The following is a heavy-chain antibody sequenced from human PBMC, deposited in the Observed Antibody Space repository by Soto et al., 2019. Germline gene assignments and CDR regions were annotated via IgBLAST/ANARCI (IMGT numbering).Heavy chain of an antibody. V-gene: IGHV4-30-4*01. CDR2: IYYSGST. J-gene: IGHJ4*02. Sequence: QVQLQESGPGLVKPSQTLSLTCTVSGGSISSGDYYWSWIRQPPGKGLEWIGYIYYSGSTYYNPSLKSRVTISVDTSKNQFSLKLSSVTAADTAVYYCAREVGAYCGGDCYYHSPDSLYYFDYWGQGTLVTVSS. D-gene: IGHD2-21*02. CDR3: AREVGAYCGGDCYYHSPDSLYYFDY. CDR1: GGSISSGDYY.